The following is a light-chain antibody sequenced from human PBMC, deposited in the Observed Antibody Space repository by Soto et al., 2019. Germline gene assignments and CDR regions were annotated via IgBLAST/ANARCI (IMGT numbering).Light chain of an antibody. V-gene: IGKV3-20*01. CDR3: QQYDTYFRYT. Sequence: EVVLTQSPGTLSLSPGERVTLSCRASQSVASSYLAWYQQKPGRAPRLLFYSASSRATGIPDRFSGSGSGTDFTLTIGSLQPDDFANYYCQQYDTYFRYTFGQGTKLDIK. CDR2: SAS. CDR1: QSVASSY. J-gene: IGKJ2*01.